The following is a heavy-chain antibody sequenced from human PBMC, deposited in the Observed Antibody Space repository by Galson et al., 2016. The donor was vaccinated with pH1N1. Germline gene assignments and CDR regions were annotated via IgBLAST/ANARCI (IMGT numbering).Heavy chain of an antibody. V-gene: IGHV5-51*01. CDR1: GYSFSSHW. CDR2: IYPGDSDT. J-gene: IGHJ4*02. CDR3: ARRSAVAGVDY. D-gene: IGHD6-19*01. Sequence: QSGAEVKKPGESLKISYQGSGYSFSSHWIGWVRQMPGKGLEWMGIIYPGDSDTKYSPSFQGQVTFSADKSSNTAYVQWNSLKTSDTAMYFCARRSAVAGVDYWGQGTLVTVSS.